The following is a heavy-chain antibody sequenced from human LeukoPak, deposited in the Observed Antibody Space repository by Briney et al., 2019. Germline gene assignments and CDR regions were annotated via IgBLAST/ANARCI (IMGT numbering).Heavy chain of an antibody. J-gene: IGHJ6*03. CDR3: ARGLRGHYYYYMDV. V-gene: IGHV4-34*01. CDR2: INHSGST. CDR1: GGSFSGYY. Sequence: PSETLSLTCAVYGGSFSGYYWSWLRQPPGKGLEWIGEINHSGSTNYNPSLKSRVTISVDTSKNQFSLKLSSVTAADTAVYYCARGLRGHYYYYMDVWGKGTTVTVSS.